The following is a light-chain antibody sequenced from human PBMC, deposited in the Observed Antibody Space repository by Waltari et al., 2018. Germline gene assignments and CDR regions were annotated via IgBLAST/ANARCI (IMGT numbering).Light chain of an antibody. CDR3: CSYTSNVTRVV. J-gene: IGLJ2*01. V-gene: IGLV2-14*03. Sequence: QSALTQPASVSGSPGQSITISCRGTSSDIGGYNYVSWYQQHPGKAPKFIIYDVSNRPSGVSNRFSGSKSGHTASLTISGLQAEDEADYYCCSYTSNVTRVVVGGGTRGTVL. CDR1: SSDIGGYNY. CDR2: DVS.